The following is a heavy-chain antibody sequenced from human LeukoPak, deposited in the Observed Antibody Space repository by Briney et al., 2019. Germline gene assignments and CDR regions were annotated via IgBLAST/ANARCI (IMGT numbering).Heavy chain of an antibody. V-gene: IGHV3-23*01. CDR3: AKGQGSSIYYYYMDV. Sequence: GGSLRLSCAASGFTFSTYAMSWVRQAPGKGLEWVSGIGRSGDSTDYADSVKGRFTISRDNSKNTLFLQMNSLRAEDTAVYYCAKGQGSSIYYYYMDVWGKGTMVTVSS. J-gene: IGHJ6*03. CDR2: IGRSGDST. CDR1: GFTFSTYA. D-gene: IGHD3-3*02.